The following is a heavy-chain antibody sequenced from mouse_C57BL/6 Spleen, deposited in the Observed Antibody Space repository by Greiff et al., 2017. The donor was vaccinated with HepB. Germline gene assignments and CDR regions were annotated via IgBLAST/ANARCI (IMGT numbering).Heavy chain of an antibody. V-gene: IGHV14-2*01. CDR3: ALYYYGSSYDYAMDY. D-gene: IGHD1-1*01. CDR1: GFNIKDYY. CDR2: IDPEDGET. J-gene: IGHJ4*01. Sequence: EVKLQESGAELVKPGASVKLSCTASGFNIKDYYMHWVKQRTEQGLEWIGRIDPEDGETKYAPKFQGKATITAHTSSNTAYLQLSSLTSEDTAVYYCALYYYGSSYDYAMDYWGQGTSVTVSS.